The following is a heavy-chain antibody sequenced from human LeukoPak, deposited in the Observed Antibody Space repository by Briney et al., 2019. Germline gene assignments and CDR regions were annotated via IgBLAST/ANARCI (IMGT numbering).Heavy chain of an antibody. J-gene: IGHJ4*02. V-gene: IGHV4-39*07. Sequence: PSETLSLTCTVSGGSISSSSYYWGWIRRPPGKGLEWIGSIYYSGSTYYNPSLKSRVTISVDMSKNQFSLKLSSVTAADTAVYYCASLYCSSTSCFDYWGQGTLVTVSS. CDR1: GGSISSSSYY. D-gene: IGHD2-2*01. CDR3: ASLYCSSTSCFDY. CDR2: IYYSGST.